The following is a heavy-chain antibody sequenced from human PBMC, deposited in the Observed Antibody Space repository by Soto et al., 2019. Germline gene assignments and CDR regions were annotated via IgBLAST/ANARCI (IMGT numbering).Heavy chain of an antibody. D-gene: IGHD6-13*01. V-gene: IGHV1-8*01. J-gene: IGHJ6*02. CDR1: GYTFTSYD. CDR2: MNPSSGNP. Sequence: QVQLVQSGAEVKKPGASVKVSCKASGYTFTSYDINWVRQATGQGLEWMGWMNPSSGNPGYAQKVQGRVTMTRHNSRSTVYMELSSLSSEDTAVYYCARVGQQYGMDVWGQGTTVTVSS. CDR3: ARVGQQYGMDV.